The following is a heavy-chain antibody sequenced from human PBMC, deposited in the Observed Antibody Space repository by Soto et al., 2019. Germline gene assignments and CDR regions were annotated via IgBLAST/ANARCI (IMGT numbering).Heavy chain of an antibody. V-gene: IGHV4-31*03. CDR2: NYYSGIT. Sequence: SETLSLTCTVSGGSISSGGYYWTWIRQHPGKGLEWIGYNYYSGITYYNPSLRSRVSISLDTSKNQFSLKLSSVTAADTALYYCERQGFGPLHGLVDVWGQGTTVTVSS. J-gene: IGHJ6*02. CDR3: ERQGFGPLHGLVDV. CDR1: GGSISSGGYY. D-gene: IGHD3-10*01.